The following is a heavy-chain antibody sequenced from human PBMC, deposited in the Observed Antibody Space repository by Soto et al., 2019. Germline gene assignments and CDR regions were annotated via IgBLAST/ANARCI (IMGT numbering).Heavy chain of an antibody. J-gene: IGHJ6*02. D-gene: IGHD3-3*01. CDR3: ARDHLSEDFWSGYSYYYYGMDV. Sequence: SETLSLTCAVYGGSFSGYYWSWIRQPPGKGLEWIGEINHSGSTNYNPSLKSRVTISVDTSKNQFSLKLSSVTAADTAVYYCARDHLSEDFWSGYSYYYYGMDVWGQGTTVTVSS. CDR1: GGSFSGYY. CDR2: INHSGST. V-gene: IGHV4-34*01.